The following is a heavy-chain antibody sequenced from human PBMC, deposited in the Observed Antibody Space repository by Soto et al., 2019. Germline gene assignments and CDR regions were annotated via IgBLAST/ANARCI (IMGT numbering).Heavy chain of an antibody. V-gene: IGHV3-23*01. Sequence: GGSLRLSCAASGFTFSSYAMTWVRQAPGKGLEWVSAISGSGGNTYYADSVKGRFTISRDNSKNTLFFQMNSPRVEDTAIYYCAKRDDSGGSIGAPFDYWGPGTLVTVSS. CDR3: AKRDDSGGSIGAPFDY. D-gene: IGHD3-22*01. CDR2: ISGSGGNT. J-gene: IGHJ4*01. CDR1: GFTFSSYA.